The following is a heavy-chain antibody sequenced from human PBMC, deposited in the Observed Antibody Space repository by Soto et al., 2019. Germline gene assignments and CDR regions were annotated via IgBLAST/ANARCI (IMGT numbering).Heavy chain of an antibody. J-gene: IGHJ4*02. Sequence: GGSLRLSCAASGFTFSSYAMSWVRQAPGKGLEWVSAISGSGGSTYYADSVKGRFTISRDNSKNTLYLQMNSLRAEDTAVYYCAKAGVARHIVVVTATPRHFDYWGQGTLVTVSS. V-gene: IGHV3-23*01. CDR2: ISGSGGST. D-gene: IGHD2-21*02. CDR1: GFTFSSYA. CDR3: AKAGVARHIVVVTATPRHFDY.